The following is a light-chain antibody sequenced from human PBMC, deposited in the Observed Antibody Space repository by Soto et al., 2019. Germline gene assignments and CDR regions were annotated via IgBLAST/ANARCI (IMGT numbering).Light chain of an antibody. CDR2: GNS. J-gene: IGLJ3*02. V-gene: IGLV1-40*01. CDR1: SSNIGAGYD. CDR3: QSYDSSLSGWV. Sequence: QSVLTKPPSVSGAPGQRVTISCTGSSSNIGAGYDVHWYQQLPGTAPKLLIQGNSNRPSGVPDRFSGSKSGTSASLAITGLQAEDEADYYCQSYDSSLSGWVFGGGTQLTVL.